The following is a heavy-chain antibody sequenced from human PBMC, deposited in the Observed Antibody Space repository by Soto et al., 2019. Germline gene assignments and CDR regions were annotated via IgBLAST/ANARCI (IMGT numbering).Heavy chain of an antibody. CDR1: GGSVSSGNYF. CDR2: IHSSGST. V-gene: IGHV4-61*01. Sequence: SETLSLTCTVSGGSVSSGNYFWSWIRQPPGKGLEWIGYIHSSGSTNYNPSLKSRVTISVDTSRNQFSLKLTSVTAADTSVYYCAILTKPTAVTTAFRGGYGLDVWGQGTTVTVSS. J-gene: IGHJ6*02. CDR3: AILTKPTAVTTAFRGGYGLDV. D-gene: IGHD4-17*01.